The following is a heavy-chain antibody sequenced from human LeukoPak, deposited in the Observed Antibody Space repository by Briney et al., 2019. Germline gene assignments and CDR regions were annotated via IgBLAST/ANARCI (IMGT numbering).Heavy chain of an antibody. CDR2: IYYSGST. Sequence: SETLSLTCTVSGGSISSYYWSWIRQPPGKGLEWIGHIYYSGSTDYNPSLKSRVTISVDTSKTQFSLKLSSVTAADTAVYYCARDSRAYCGDDCFSHYGMDVWGRGTTVSVSS. V-gene: IGHV4-59*01. CDR1: GGSISSYY. J-gene: IGHJ6*02. D-gene: IGHD2-21*02. CDR3: ARDSRAYCGDDCFSHYGMDV.